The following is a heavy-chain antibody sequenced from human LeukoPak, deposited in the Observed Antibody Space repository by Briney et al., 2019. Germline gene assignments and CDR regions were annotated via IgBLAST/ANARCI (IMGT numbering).Heavy chain of an antibody. Sequence: SETLSLTCTVSGGSISSSSYYWGWIRQPPGKELEWIGSIYYSGSTYYNPSLKSRVTISVDTSKNQFSLKLSSVTAADTAVYYCARILGYCSGGSCYSGYYYGMDVWGQGTTVTVSS. CDR2: IYYSGST. CDR3: ARILGYCSGGSCYSGYYYGMDV. CDR1: GGSISSSSYY. D-gene: IGHD2-15*01. J-gene: IGHJ6*02. V-gene: IGHV4-39*07.